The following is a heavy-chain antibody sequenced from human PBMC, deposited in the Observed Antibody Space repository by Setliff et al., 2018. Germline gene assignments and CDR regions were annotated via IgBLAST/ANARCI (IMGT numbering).Heavy chain of an antibody. CDR3: ATHSSLSSGYYDAFDI. CDR2: FDPEDGET. Sequence: ASVKVSCKVSGYTLTELSRHWVRQAPGKGLEWMGGFDPEDGETIYAQKFQRRVTMTEDTSTDTAYMELSSLRSEDTAVYYCATHSSLSSGYYDAFDIWGQGTMVTVSS. J-gene: IGHJ3*02. CDR1: GYTLTELS. V-gene: IGHV1-24*01. D-gene: IGHD3-22*01.